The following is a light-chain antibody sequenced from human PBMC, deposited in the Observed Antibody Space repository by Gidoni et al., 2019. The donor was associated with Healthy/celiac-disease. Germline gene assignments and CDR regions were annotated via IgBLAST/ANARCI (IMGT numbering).Light chain of an antibody. CDR3: QQYDNRRT. V-gene: IGKV1-33*01. CDR2: DAS. CDR1: QDISNY. Sequence: DIQMTQSPSSLSASVGDRVTITCQASQDISNYLNWYQQKPGKAPKLLIYDASNLETGVPSRFSGSGSGTDFTFTISSLQPEDIATYYCQQYDNRRTFXXXTKVEIK. J-gene: IGKJ1*01.